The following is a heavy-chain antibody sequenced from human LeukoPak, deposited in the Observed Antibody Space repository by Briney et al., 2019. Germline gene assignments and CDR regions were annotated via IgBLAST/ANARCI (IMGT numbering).Heavy chain of an antibody. CDR2: IKQDGSEK. Sequence: GGSLRLSCAASGFTFSSYWMSWVRQAPGKGLEWVANIKQDGSEKYYVDSVKGRFTISRDNAKNSLYLQMNSLRAEDTAVYYCASYYYDSSGSFDYWGRGTLVTVSS. J-gene: IGHJ4*02. CDR3: ASYYYDSSGSFDY. CDR1: GFTFSSYW. D-gene: IGHD3-22*01. V-gene: IGHV3-7*01.